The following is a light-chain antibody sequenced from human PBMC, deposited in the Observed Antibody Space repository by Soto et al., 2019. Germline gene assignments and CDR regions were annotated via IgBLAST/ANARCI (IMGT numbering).Light chain of an antibody. V-gene: IGKV3-20*01. CDR2: GAS. CDR3: QQYGSSPPYT. CDR1: QSVSSSY. J-gene: IGKJ2*01. Sequence: EIVLTQSPGTLSLSPGERATLSCRASQSVSSSYLAWYQQKPGQAPRLLIYGASSRATGIPDRFSGSGSGTDFTLTISRLEPEDFAVYYCQQYGSSPPYTFGQGPNLE.